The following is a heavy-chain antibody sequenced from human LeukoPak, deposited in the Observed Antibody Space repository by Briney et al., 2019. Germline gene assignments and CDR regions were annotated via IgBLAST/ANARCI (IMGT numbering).Heavy chain of an antibody. D-gene: IGHD5-18*01. V-gene: IGHV3-23*01. CDR3: AGRRTGYSSGYGH. Sequence: PGGSLRLSCVASGITFSNYAVSWFRQAPEKGLDWVSVISGSAHKIRYADSVKGRFTISRDNSENIVYLQMNNLRVEDTAVYYCAGRRTGYSSGYGHWGQGTLVTVSS. CDR1: GITFSNYA. J-gene: IGHJ4*02. CDR2: ISGSAHKI.